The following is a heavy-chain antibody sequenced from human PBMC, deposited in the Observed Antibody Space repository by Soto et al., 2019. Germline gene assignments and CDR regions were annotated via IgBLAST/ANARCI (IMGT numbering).Heavy chain of an antibody. CDR1: GGSIISGGYS. CDR2: IYSGTT. J-gene: IGHJ4*02. V-gene: IGHV4-30-2*01. CDR3: AREDSGAFFDF. Sequence: PSETLSLTCTVSGGSIISGGYSWSWIRQPPGKGLEWIGYIYSGTTHYNPSLESRVTIAKDRSKNQVSLSLKSVTAADTAVYYCAREDSGAFFDFWGQGTMVTVSS. D-gene: IGHD2-15*01.